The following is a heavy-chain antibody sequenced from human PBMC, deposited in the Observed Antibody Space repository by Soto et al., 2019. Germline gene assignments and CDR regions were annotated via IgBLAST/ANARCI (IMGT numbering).Heavy chain of an antibody. CDR1: GFTFGPHY. J-gene: IGHJ5*02. CDR2: IDSSVGIT. CDR3: GKNSRRFNT. Sequence: GGSLRLSCAASGFTFGPHYMSWVRQAPVARLDWVSTIDSSVGITYYADSVKGRFTISRDNSRNPVYLQMNSLRGDDPALYYCGKNSRRFNTWGQGATVTFSS. D-gene: IGHD3-10*01. V-gene: IGHV3-23*01.